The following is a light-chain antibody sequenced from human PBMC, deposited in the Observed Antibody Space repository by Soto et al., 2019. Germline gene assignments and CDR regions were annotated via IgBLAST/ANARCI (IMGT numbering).Light chain of an antibody. Sequence: QSALTQPASVSGSPGQSITISCTGTSSDVGSYNRVSWYQPPPGTAPKLIIYDVSNRPSWVSIRFSGSKSGNTASLTISGLQAEDEADYFCNSYTTSSTYVFGTGTKLTVL. CDR3: NSYTTSSTYV. J-gene: IGLJ1*01. V-gene: IGLV2-14*01. CDR1: SSDVGSYNR. CDR2: DVS.